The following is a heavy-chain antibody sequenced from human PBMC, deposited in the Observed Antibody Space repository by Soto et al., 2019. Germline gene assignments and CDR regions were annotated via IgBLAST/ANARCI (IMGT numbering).Heavy chain of an antibody. D-gene: IGHD4-4*01. J-gene: IGHJ6*02. V-gene: IGHV1-3*01. CDR1: GYTFTSYV. CDR2: INAGNGNT. CDR3: ARVHSNYVYYYYGMDV. Sequence: ASVKVSCKASGYTFTSYVLHWVRQAPGQRLEWMGWINAGNGNTHYSQKFQATVTITRDTSASTAYMELSSLRSEDTAVYYCARVHSNYVYYYYGMDVWGQGTTITVSS.